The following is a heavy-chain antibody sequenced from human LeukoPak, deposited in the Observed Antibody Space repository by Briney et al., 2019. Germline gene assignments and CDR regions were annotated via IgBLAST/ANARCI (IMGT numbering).Heavy chain of an antibody. CDR1: GYTFTGYY. V-gene: IGHV1-2*02. J-gene: IGHJ4*02. D-gene: IGHD3/OR15-3a*01. CDR3: ARDKWTGPRLYY. Sequence: GASVKVSCKASGYTFTGYYMHWVRQAPGQGLEWMGWINPNSGGTNYAQKFQGRVTMTRDTSISTAYMELSRLRPDDTAVYYCARDKWTGPRLYYWGQGTLVTVSS. CDR2: INPNSGGT.